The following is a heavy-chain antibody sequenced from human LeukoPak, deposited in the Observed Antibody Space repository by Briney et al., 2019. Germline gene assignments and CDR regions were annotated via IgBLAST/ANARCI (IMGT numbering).Heavy chain of an antibody. CDR1: GFTFSDYY. V-gene: IGHV3-30*03. CDR2: ISYDGSNK. J-gene: IGHJ4*02. D-gene: IGHD3-10*01. Sequence: GGSLRLSCAASGFTFSDYYMSWIRQAPGKGLEWVAVISYDGSNKYYADSVKGRFTISRDNSKNTLYLQMNSLRAEDTAVYYCARDPGSGSYFFDYWGQETLVTVSS. CDR3: ARDPGSGSYFFDY.